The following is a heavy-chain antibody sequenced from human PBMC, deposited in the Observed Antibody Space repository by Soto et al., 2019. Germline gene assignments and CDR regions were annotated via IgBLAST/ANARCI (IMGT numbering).Heavy chain of an antibody. V-gene: IGHV1-18*01. CDR3: ARALSEQWLVIGGVYYFDY. J-gene: IGHJ4*02. D-gene: IGHD6-19*01. CDR1: GYTFTSYG. CDR2: ISAYNGNT. Sequence: GASVKVSCKASGYTFTSYGISWVRQAPGQGLEWMGWISAYNGNTNYAQKLQGRVTMTTDTSTSTAYMELRSLRSDDTAVYFCARALSEQWLVIGGVYYFDYWGQGTLVTVSS.